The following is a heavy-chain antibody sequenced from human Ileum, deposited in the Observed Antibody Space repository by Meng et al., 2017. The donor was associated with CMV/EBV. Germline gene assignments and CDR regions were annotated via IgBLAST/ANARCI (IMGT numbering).Heavy chain of an antibody. J-gene: IGHJ4*02. V-gene: IGHV3-43*01. CDR3: VKEHDNGWPNFYC. Sequence: GGSLRLSCAASGFRFRHYSMHWVRQAPGKGLEWVSLIRGDGSATYYADSMRGRFTISRDNRKNSLFLQMNSLRPEDSALYYCVKEHDNGWPNFYCWGQGTLVTVSS. D-gene: IGHD2-15*01. CDR2: IRGDGSAT. CDR1: GFRFRHYS.